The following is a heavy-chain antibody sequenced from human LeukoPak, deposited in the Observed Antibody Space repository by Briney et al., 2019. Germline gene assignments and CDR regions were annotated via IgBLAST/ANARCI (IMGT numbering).Heavy chain of an antibody. CDR1: GFTFSSYG. V-gene: IGHV3-30*03. D-gene: IGHD2-15*01. Sequence: GGSLRLSCAASGFTFSSYGMHWVRQAPAKGLEWVAVISNDGRSMYYADSVKGRFTISRDNSKNTLYLQVNSLRAEDTAVYSCAREACSGSCHSDYFDYWGLGTLVTVSS. CDR2: ISNDGRSM. J-gene: IGHJ4*02. CDR3: AREACSGSCHSDYFDY.